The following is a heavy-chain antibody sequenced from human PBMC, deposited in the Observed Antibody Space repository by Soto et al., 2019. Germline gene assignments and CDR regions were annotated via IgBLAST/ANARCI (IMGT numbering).Heavy chain of an antibody. Sequence: SETLSLTCTVSGGSISIGGYYWSWIRHHPGKGLEWIGYIYYSGSTYYNPSLKSRVTISVDTSKNQFSLKLSSVTAADTAVYYCARARGGDFWSGYLNWFDPWGQGTLVTVSS. CDR3: ARARGGDFWSGYLNWFDP. V-gene: IGHV4-31*03. CDR1: GGSISIGGYY. D-gene: IGHD3-3*01. CDR2: IYYSGST. J-gene: IGHJ5*02.